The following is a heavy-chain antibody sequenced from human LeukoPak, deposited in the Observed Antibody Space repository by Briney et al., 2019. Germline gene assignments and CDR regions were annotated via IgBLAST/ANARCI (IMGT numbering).Heavy chain of an antibody. J-gene: IGHJ5*02. Sequence: RASETLSLTCAVYGGSFSGYYWSWIRQPPGKGLEWIGEINHSGSTNYNPSLKSRVTISVDTSKNQFSLKLSSVTAADTAVYYCARGGVMVRGVPFSIRRNWFDPWGQGTLVTVSS. CDR3: ARGGVMVRGVPFSIRRNWFDP. CDR2: INHSGST. CDR1: GGSFSGYY. D-gene: IGHD3-10*01. V-gene: IGHV4-34*01.